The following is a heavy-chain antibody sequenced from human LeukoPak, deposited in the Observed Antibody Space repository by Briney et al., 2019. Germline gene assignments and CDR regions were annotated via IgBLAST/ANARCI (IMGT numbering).Heavy chain of an antibody. CDR3: ARGRYSYYYGMDV. V-gene: IGHV3-66*01. D-gene: IGHD5-18*01. Sequence: SGGSLRLSCAASGFTVSSNYMSWVRQAPGKELEWVSVIYSGGSTYYADSVKGRFTISRDNSKNTLYLQMNSLRAEDTAVYYCARGRYSYYYGMDVWGQGTTVTVSS. CDR1: GFTVSSNY. CDR2: IYSGGST. J-gene: IGHJ6*02.